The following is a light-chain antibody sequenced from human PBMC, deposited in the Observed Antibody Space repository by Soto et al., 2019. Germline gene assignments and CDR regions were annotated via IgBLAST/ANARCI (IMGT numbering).Light chain of an antibody. CDR1: QTISSW. V-gene: IGKV1-5*03. J-gene: IGKJ1*01. CDR3: QHYNSYSEA. Sequence: DIQMTQSPSTLSGSVGDRVTITCRASQTISSWLDWYQQKPGKAPKLLIYKASTLKSGVPSRFSGSGSGTEFTLTISSLQPDYFATYYCQHYNSYSEAFGPGTKVELK. CDR2: KAS.